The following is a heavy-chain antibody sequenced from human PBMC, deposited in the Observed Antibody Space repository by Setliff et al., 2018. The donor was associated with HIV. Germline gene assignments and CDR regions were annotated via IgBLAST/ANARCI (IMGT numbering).Heavy chain of an antibody. CDR1: GFTFSNFW. Sequence: GGSLRLSCAASGFTFSNFWMSWVRQAPGKGLEWVANIKQDGSEKYYVGSVKGRFTISRDNANNSLYLQMNSLRAEDTALYYCARDPTARGDAFDIWGQGTMVTVSS. D-gene: IGHD4-17*01. CDR2: IKQDGSEK. J-gene: IGHJ3*02. CDR3: ARDPTARGDAFDI. V-gene: IGHV3-7*01.